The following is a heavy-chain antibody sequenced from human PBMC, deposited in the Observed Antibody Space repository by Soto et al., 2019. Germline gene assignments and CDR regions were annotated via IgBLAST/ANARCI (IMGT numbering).Heavy chain of an antibody. D-gene: IGHD2-15*01. V-gene: IGHV3-73*01. J-gene: IGHJ1*01. Sequence: EVQLVQSGGGLVQPGGSLKVSCAASGFTFSGSTVHWVRQASGQGLQWVGRIRSKANDYATTYIASVSGRFTISRDDSRNTAYLQMSDLKTEDTAVYYCTGGYCTGGTCYSGYFQHWGQGALVTVFS. CDR3: TGGYCTGGTCYSGYFQH. CDR2: IRSKANDYAT. CDR1: GFTFSGST.